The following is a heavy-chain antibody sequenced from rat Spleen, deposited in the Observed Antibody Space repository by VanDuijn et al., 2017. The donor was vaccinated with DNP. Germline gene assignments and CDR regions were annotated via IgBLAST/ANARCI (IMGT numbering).Heavy chain of an antibody. Sequence: EVQLQESGPGLVKPSQSLSLTCSVTDYSITSVYRWNWIRKFPGNKLEWMGSVNSAGSTNYNPSLKSRISITRDTSKNQLFLQVNSVTTEDTATYYCASPSFDYWGHGVMVTVSS. CDR1: DYSITSVYR. J-gene: IGHJ2*01. V-gene: IGHV3-3*01. CDR3: ASPSFDY. CDR2: VNSAGST.